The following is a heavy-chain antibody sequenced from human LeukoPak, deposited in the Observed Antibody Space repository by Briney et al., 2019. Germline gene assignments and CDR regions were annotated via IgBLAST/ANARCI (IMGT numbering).Heavy chain of an antibody. CDR1: GFTFSSYA. V-gene: IGHV3-30*18. CDR2: ISYDGSNK. CDR3: AKLGSGTAFDY. Sequence: GGSLRLSCAASGFTFSSYAMHWVRQAPGKGLEWVAVISYDGSNKYYADSVKGRFTISRDNSKNTLYRQMNSLRAEDTAVYYCAKLGSGTAFDYWGQGTLVTVSS. D-gene: IGHD5-18*01. J-gene: IGHJ4*02.